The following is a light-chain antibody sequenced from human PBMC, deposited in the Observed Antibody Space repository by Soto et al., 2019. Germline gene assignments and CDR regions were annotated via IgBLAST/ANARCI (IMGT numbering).Light chain of an antibody. CDR3: CSYADSSVI. V-gene: IGLV2-23*01. CDR2: EGS. CDR1: SSDIGRYNL. Sequence: QSALTQPASVSGSPGQSITISCTGTSSDIGRYNLVSWYQQHPGKAPKLMIYEGSKRPSGVSNRFSVSKSGNTASLTISGLRAEDEADYHCCSYADSSVIFGGGTKLTVL. J-gene: IGLJ2*01.